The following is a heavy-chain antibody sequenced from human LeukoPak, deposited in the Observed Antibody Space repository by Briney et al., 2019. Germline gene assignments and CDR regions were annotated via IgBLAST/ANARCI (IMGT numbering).Heavy chain of an antibody. CDR3: ASYSYYYDSSGYFDY. D-gene: IGHD3-22*01. Sequence: SETLSLTCTVSGGSISSYYWSWIRQPPGKGLEWIGYIYYSGSTNYNPSLKSRVTISVDTSKNQFSLKLSFVTAADTAVYYCASYSYYYDSSGYFDYCGQGTLVTVSS. CDR2: IYYSGST. V-gene: IGHV4-59*01. J-gene: IGHJ4*02. CDR1: GGSISSYY.